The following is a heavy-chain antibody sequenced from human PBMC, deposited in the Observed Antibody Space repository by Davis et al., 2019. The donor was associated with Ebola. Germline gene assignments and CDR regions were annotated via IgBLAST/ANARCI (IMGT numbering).Heavy chain of an antibody. CDR1: GLTFSSYA. CDR3: AKDTDYGDYGGRYFDL. D-gene: IGHD4-17*01. V-gene: IGHV3-23*01. CDR2: ISGSGGST. Sequence: GESLKISCAASGLTFSSYAMSWVRQAPGKGLEWVSAISGSGGSTYYADSVKGRFTISRDNSKNTLYLQMNSLRAEDTAVYYCAKDTDYGDYGGRYFDLWGRGTLVTVSS. J-gene: IGHJ2*01.